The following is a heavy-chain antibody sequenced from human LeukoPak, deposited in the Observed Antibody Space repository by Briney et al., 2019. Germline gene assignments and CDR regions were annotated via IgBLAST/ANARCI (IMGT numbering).Heavy chain of an antibody. Sequence: GGSLRLSCVASGFTFRTYTMNWIRQAPGKGLEWVSGSIGSGGSAFYADSVKGRFSISRDESKNTLFLHMNSLRAGDTAVYYCAKGSMIVASYNWFDPWGQGTLVTVSS. CDR3: AKGSMIVASYNWFDP. CDR2: SIGSGGSA. CDR1: GFTFRTYT. J-gene: IGHJ5*02. V-gene: IGHV3-23*01. D-gene: IGHD3-22*01.